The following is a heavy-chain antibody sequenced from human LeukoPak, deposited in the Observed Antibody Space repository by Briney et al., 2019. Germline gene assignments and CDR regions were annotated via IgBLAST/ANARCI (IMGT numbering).Heavy chain of an antibody. J-gene: IGHJ4*02. Sequence: PGGSLRLSCAASGFTFSSYAMSWVRQAPGKGLERVSHISGSGDTTYYADSVKGRFTISRDNSKNTLYLQMNSLRAEDTAIYYCAKDHVPSYWGQGTLVTVSS. D-gene: IGHD6-6*01. CDR1: GFTFSSYA. CDR3: AKDHVPSY. V-gene: IGHV3-23*01. CDR2: ISGSGDTT.